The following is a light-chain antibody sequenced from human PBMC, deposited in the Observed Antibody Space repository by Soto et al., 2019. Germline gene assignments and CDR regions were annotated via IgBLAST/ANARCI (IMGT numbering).Light chain of an antibody. V-gene: IGKV1-5*03. CDR2: KAP. CDR1: PSINNW. J-gene: IGKJ2*01. Sequence: DIQMTQSPSTLSASVGDRVTITCRTSPSINNWLAWYQQKPGKAPTLLIYKAPLLESGVPSRFSGRGSGTEFTLTISSLQPDDFAAYYCQQYDCYPYNFAQGTKLE. CDR3: QQYDCYPYN.